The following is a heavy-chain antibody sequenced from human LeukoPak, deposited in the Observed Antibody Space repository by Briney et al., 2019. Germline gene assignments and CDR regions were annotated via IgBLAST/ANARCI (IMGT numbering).Heavy chain of an antibody. Sequence: GSLRLSCAASGFTFRSYVMHWVRQAPGKGLEWVAFIRYDGSNKDYADSVKGRFTMSRDNSKNTVYLQMNSLRAEDTAVYYCAKDHRSVTVGTGTDSWGQGTLVIVSP. CDR2: IRYDGSNK. CDR1: GFTFRSYV. D-gene: IGHD2/OR15-2a*01. V-gene: IGHV3-30*02. J-gene: IGHJ4*02. CDR3: AKDHRSVTVGTGTDS.